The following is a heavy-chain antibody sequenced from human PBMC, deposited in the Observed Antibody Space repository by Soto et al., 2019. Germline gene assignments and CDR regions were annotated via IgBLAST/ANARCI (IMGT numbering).Heavy chain of an antibody. V-gene: IGHV4-61*08. CDR2: IYHSGSS. J-gene: IGHJ3*02. D-gene: IGHD6-19*01. CDR3: ARVSIAVAALGAFDI. CDR1: GGSISIGGYY. Sequence: PSETLSLTCTVSGGSISIGGYYWSWIRHHPGKGLEWIGYIYHSGSSNYNPSLKSRVTILLDTSKNQLSLKLSSVTAADTAVYYCARVSIAVAALGAFDIWGQGTMVTVSS.